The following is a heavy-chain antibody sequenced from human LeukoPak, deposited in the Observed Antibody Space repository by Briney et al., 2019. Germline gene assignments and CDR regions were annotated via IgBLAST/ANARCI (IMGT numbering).Heavy chain of an antibody. CDR3: AKAMSTHPY. J-gene: IGHJ4*02. CDR2: ISYDGYDK. V-gene: IGHV3-30-3*01. D-gene: IGHD3-22*01. CDR1: GFTFNDYA. Sequence: PGGSLRLSCAASGFTFNDYAMYWVRQAPGKGLEWVTLISYDGYDKSYADSVRGRFTISRDNSKNTLYLQMNSLRAEDTAVYYCAKAMSTHPYWGQGTLVTVSS.